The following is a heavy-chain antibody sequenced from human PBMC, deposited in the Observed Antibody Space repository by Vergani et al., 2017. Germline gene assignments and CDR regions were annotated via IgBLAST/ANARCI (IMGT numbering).Heavy chain of an antibody. CDR2: AKSDGNSA. J-gene: IGHJ5*02. CDR1: GFTLGQYW. D-gene: IGHD2-15*01. CDR3: ARARXGGACFMSNWLDT. Sequence: EVQLVESGGGLVQPGGSLRLSCAASGFTLGQYWMHWVRQTPGTGLEWVSRAKSDGNSAMYADSVKGRFTISRDNSKNTLYLEMKSLRVEDTAVYYCARARXGGACFMSNWLDTWGQGTLVSVSS. V-gene: IGHV3-74*03.